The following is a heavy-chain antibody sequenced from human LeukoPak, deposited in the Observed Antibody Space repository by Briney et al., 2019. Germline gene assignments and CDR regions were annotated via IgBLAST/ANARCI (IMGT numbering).Heavy chain of an antibody. Sequence: GGSLRFSCVASGLTFSTTSMNWVRQAPGKGLEWVSYISSSGNTIFYADSVKGRFTISRDNTKNSLYLQMNSLRAEDTAVYYCATTAMATADYWGQGALVTVSS. V-gene: IGHV3-48*04. D-gene: IGHD5-24*01. CDR1: GLTFSTTS. CDR3: ATTAMATADY. CDR2: ISSSGNTI. J-gene: IGHJ4*02.